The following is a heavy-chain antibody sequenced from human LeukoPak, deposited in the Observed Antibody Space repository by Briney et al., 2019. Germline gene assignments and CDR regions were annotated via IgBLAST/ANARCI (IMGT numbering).Heavy chain of an antibody. D-gene: IGHD1-26*01. CDR1: GFTLSTNA. V-gene: IGHV3-23*01. CDR3: AKDVGKWESLHFFDY. Sequence: GGSLRLSCLTSGFTLSTNAMSWVRQAPGKGLEWISGISGSGASTYYADSVKGRFTISRDDSRNTLYLQMNSLRGDDTAVYYCAKDVGKWESLHFFDYWGQGTLVTVFS. J-gene: IGHJ4*02. CDR2: ISGSGAST.